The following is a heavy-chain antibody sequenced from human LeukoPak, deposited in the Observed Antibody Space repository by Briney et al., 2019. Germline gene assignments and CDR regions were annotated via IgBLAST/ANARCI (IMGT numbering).Heavy chain of an antibody. D-gene: IGHD3-22*01. CDR1: GFTFSNYA. CDR3: VISRSGYYNVDS. V-gene: IGHV3-64D*09. Sequence: PGRSLRPSCSASGFTFSNYAMHWVRQAPGKGLEYVSAISSNGGSTYYADSVKGRFTISRDNSKNMLYLQMSSLRAEDTAIYYCVISRSGYYNVDSWGQGTLVTVSS. CDR2: ISSNGGST. J-gene: IGHJ4*02.